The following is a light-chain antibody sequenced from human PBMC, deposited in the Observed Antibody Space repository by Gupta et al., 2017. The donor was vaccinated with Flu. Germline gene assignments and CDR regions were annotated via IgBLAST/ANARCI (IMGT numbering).Light chain of an antibody. Sequence: IQMTQSPSSLSASVGDRVSVTCRASQTIGNFLHWYQQRPGKAPNLLIYSTSSLQGGVPSRFSGSGSGTDFTLTISRLQPEDVATYYCQQTYSTPTFGQGTKLEIK. J-gene: IGKJ2*01. CDR2: STS. CDR1: QTIGNF. V-gene: IGKV1-39*01. CDR3: QQTYSTPT.